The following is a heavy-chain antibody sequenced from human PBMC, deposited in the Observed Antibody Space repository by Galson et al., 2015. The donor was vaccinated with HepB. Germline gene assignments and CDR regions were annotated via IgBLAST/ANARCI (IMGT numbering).Heavy chain of an antibody. V-gene: IGHV3-48*01. D-gene: IGHD1-26*01. CDR1: GFTFSSYT. J-gene: IGHJ4*02. CDR3: TRIALSGSYWYFDY. Sequence: SLRLSCAASGFTFSSYTMNWVRRAPGKGLEWISYISTTSDNKFSADSVKGRFIISRDNAMNLLYLQMNSLRAEDTAVYYCTRIALSGSYWYFDYWGQGSLVTVSS. CDR2: ISTTSDNK.